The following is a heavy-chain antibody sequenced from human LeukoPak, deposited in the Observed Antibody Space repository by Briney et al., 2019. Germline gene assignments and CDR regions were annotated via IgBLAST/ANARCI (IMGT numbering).Heavy chain of an antibody. J-gene: IGHJ4*02. CDR3: ASGSGSYYKAFPCHY. CDR1: GFTFSSYW. CDR2: IKQDGSEK. V-gene: IGHV3-7*01. D-gene: IGHD3-10*01. Sequence: GGSLRLSCAASGFTFSSYWVSWVRQAPGKGLEWVANIKQDGSEKYYVDSVKGRFTISRDNAKNSLYLQMNSLRAEDTAVYYCASGSGSYYKAFPCHYWGQGTLVTVSS.